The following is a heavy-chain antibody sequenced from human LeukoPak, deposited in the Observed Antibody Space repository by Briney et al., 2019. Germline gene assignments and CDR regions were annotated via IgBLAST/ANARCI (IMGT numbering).Heavy chain of an antibody. D-gene: IGHD5-12*01. CDR2: IIPIFGTA. J-gene: IGHJ5*02. CDR3: ASNIVATIGNWFDP. V-gene: IGHV1-69*13. Sequence: SVKVSCKASGGTFSSYAISWVRQAPGQGLEWMGGIIPIFGTANYAQKFQGRVTITADESTSTAYMELSSLRSEDTAVYYCASNIVATIGNWFDPWGQGTLVTVPS. CDR1: GGTFSSYA.